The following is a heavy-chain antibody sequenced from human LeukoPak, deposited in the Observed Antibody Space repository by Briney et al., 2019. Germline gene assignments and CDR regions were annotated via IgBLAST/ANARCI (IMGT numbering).Heavy chain of an antibody. CDR3: ARRVYGGTMHRWFDP. CDR2: IYYSGST. D-gene: IGHD4-23*01. V-gene: IGHV4-39*01. Sequence: KPSETLSLTCTVSGGSISSSSYYWGWIRQPPGKGLEWIGSIYYSGSTYYNPSLKSRVTISVDTSKNQFSLKLSSVTAADTAVYYCARRVYGGTMHRWFDPWGQGTLVTVSS. CDR1: GGSISSSSYY. J-gene: IGHJ5*02.